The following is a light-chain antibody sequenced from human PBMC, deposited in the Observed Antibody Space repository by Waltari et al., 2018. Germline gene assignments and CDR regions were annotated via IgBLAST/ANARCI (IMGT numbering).Light chain of an antibody. V-gene: IGKV4-1*01. CDR2: WAS. Sequence: DIVMTQSPDSLAVSLGERATINCKSSQSVLYSSNNKNYLAWYQQKPGQSPKLLIYWASNRESGVPGRFSGSGSGTDFTLTISSLQAEDVAVYYCQQYYETPLTFGGGTKVEI. CDR1: QSVLYSSNNKNY. J-gene: IGKJ4*01. CDR3: QQYYETPLT.